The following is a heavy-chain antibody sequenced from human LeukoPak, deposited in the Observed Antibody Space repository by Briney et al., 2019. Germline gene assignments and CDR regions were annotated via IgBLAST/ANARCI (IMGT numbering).Heavy chain of an antibody. D-gene: IGHD4-17*01. CDR2: IHSDGSIT. Sequence: GGSLRLSCAASGFPFSSYSMNWVRQAPGKGLVWVARIHSDGSITSYADSVEGRFTVSRDNAKNTLYLQMNSLRGDDTAVYYCARDRTTVTVFDYWGQGTLVTVSS. CDR3: ARDRTTVTVFDY. J-gene: IGHJ4*02. V-gene: IGHV3-74*01. CDR1: GFPFSSYS.